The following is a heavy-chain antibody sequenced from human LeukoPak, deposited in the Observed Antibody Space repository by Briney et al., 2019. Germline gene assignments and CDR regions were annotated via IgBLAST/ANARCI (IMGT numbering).Heavy chain of an antibody. CDR1: GFTFSSYS. CDR2: ISSSSSYI. CDR3: ARSASGPRRSSSWYFDY. D-gene: IGHD6-13*01. J-gene: IGHJ4*02. Sequence: GGSLRLSCAASGFTFSSYSMNWVRQAPGKGLEWVSSISSSSSYIYYADSVKGRFTISRDNSKNTLYLQMNSLRAEDTAVYYCARSASGPRRSSSWYFDYWGQGTLVTVSS. V-gene: IGHV3-21*04.